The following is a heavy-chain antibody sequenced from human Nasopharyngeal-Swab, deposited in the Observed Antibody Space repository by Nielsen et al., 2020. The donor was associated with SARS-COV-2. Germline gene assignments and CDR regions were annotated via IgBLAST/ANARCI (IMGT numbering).Heavy chain of an antibody. V-gene: IGHV3-30*04. CDR2: ISYDGSNK. J-gene: IGHJ3*02. CDR3: ARVEYYYDGSGDAFDI. D-gene: IGHD3-22*01. Sequence: VRQAPGKGLEWVAVISYDGSNKYYADSVKGRFTISRDNSKNTLYLQMNSLRAEDTAVYYCARVEYYYDGSGDAFDIWGQGTMVTVSS.